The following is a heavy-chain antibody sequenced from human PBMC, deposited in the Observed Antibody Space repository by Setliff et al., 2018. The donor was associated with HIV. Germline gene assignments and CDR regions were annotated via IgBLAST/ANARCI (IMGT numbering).Heavy chain of an antibody. J-gene: IGHJ4*02. Sequence: SETLSLTCTVSGVSISAYYWNWIRQSPGKGLEWIGFGYYSGSTYYNPSLKSRVTISVDTSKNQFSLKLSSVTAADTAVYYCARHLPDPGIAAAGLFDYWGQGTLVTVSS. CDR1: GVSISAYY. D-gene: IGHD6-13*01. V-gene: IGHV4-59*04. CDR3: ARHLPDPGIAAAGLFDY. CDR2: GYYSGST.